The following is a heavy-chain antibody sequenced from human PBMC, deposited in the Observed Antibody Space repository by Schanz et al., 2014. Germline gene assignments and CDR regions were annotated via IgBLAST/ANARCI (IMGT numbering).Heavy chain of an antibody. CDR2: ITYNGGTI. V-gene: IGHV3-48*01. CDR3: ARGGFGEVSYFDY. CDR1: GLTFTSAW. D-gene: IGHD3-10*01. Sequence: EVQLVESGGGLVKPGGSLRLSCATSGLTFTSAWMSWVRQAPGKGLEWISYITYNGGTIYYADSVKGRFTISRDNSKNTLYLQMNSLRPEDTAVYYCARGGFGEVSYFDYWGQGTLVTVSS. J-gene: IGHJ4*02.